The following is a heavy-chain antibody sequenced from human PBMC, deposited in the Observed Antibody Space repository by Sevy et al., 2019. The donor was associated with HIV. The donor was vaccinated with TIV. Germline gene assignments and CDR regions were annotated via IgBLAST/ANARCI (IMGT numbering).Heavy chain of an antibody. Sequence: GGSLRLSCAASGFTFSSYWMSWVRQAPGKGLERVANIKQDGSEKYYVDSVKGRFTISRDNAKNSLYLQMNSLRAEDTAVYYCARSRYCSSTSCYGGIFDYWSQGTLVTVSS. J-gene: IGHJ4*02. V-gene: IGHV3-7*01. CDR1: GFTFSSYW. D-gene: IGHD2-2*01. CDR2: IKQDGSEK. CDR3: ARSRYCSSTSCYGGIFDY.